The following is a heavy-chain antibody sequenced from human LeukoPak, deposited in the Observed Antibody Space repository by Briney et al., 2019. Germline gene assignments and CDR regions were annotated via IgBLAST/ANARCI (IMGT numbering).Heavy chain of an antibody. CDR3: ARAMSPKQWLVQNYYYGMDV. CDR1: GFTFSNYA. CDR2: ISYDGSNK. V-gene: IGHV3-30-3*01. D-gene: IGHD6-19*01. Sequence: GGSLRLSCAASGFTFSNYAIHWVRQAPGKGLEWVTVISYDGSNKYYADSVKGRFTISRGTSKNALYLQMNSLRAEDTAVYYCARAMSPKQWLVQNYYYGMDVWGQGTTVTVSS. J-gene: IGHJ6*02.